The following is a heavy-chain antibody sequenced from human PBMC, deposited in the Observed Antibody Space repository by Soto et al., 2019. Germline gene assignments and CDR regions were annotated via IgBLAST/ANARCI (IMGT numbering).Heavy chain of an antibody. CDR1: GFTVSTYG. J-gene: IGHJ4*02. CDR2: ISRDGGTK. CDR3: TGEVASGY. D-gene: IGHD2-8*02. Sequence: QVQLVESGGGVVQPGRSLRLSCAVSGFTVSTYGMHWVRQAPGKGLEWVAVISRDGGTKYYADSVKGRFTISRDNSRNTLFLDMNSLRGEDMAVYYCTGEVASGYWGQGTLVTVSS. V-gene: IGHV3-30*03.